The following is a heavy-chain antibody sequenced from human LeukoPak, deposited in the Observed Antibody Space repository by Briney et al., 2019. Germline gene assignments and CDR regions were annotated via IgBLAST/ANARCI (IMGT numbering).Heavy chain of an antibody. Sequence: GGSLRLSCVASGFTFSSYEMNWVRQAPGKGLEWVSYISSSGSTIYYTDSVKGRFTISRDNAKNSLYLQMNSLRAEDTAVYYCAELGITMIGGVWGKGTTVTISS. J-gene: IGHJ6*04. CDR1: GFTFSSYE. CDR2: ISSSGSTI. CDR3: AELGITMIGGV. D-gene: IGHD3-10*02. V-gene: IGHV3-48*03.